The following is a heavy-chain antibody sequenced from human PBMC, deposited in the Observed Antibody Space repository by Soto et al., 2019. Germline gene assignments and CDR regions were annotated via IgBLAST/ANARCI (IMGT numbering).Heavy chain of an antibody. CDR3: ARDAGNSGYDYEYYFDY. CDR2: IIPVRGVA. V-gene: IGHV1-69*04. CDR1: GGSFSSYI. J-gene: IGHJ4*02. D-gene: IGHD5-12*01. Sequence: GASVKVSCKASGGSFSSYIVSWVRQAPGQGLEWMGRIIPVRGVAYYAQKFQGRVTITTDKSTSTAYMELSSLRSEDTAVYYCARDAGNSGYDYEYYFDYWGQGTLVTVSS.